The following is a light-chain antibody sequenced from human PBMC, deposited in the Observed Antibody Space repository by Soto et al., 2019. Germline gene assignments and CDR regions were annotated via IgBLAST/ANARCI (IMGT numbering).Light chain of an antibody. V-gene: IGLV2-23*02. CDR3: CSYAGSTV. CDR2: EVS. J-gene: IGLJ1*01. CDR1: SSDVGSYNL. Sequence: QSVLTQPASLSGSPGQSITISCTGTSSDVGSYNLVSWYQQHPGKALKLMIYEVSKRPSGVSNRFSGSKSGNTASLTISGLQAEDEADYYCCSYAGSTVFGTGTKVTVL.